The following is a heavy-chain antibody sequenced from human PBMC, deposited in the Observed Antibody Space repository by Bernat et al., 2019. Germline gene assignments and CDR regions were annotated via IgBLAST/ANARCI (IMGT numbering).Heavy chain of an antibody. J-gene: IGHJ4*02. CDR2: ISYDGSIN. Sequence: QVQLVESGGGVVQPERSLRLSCAASGFTFSAYALHWVRQAPGKGLEWVALISYDGSINEYADSVKGRFTISRDNSKNTLYLQMNSLTAEDTAVYYCARGALPSRGSWGQGTLVTVSS. V-gene: IGHV3-30-3*01. CDR1: GFTFSAYA. CDR3: ARGALPSRGS.